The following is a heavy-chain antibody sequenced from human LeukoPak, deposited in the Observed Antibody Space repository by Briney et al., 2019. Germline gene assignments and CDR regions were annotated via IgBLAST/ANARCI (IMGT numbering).Heavy chain of an antibody. V-gene: IGHV4-59*01. CDR3: AGNEYYYDSSGYPYWYFDL. J-gene: IGHJ2*01. D-gene: IGHD3-22*01. CDR2: NYYSGST. Sequence: SETLSLTCTVSVGPISRYYWRWIRQPPGKGLEWIGYNYYSGSTNDNPSLKSRVTMSVDTSKNQLYLKLSSVTAADTAVYYCAGNEYYYDSSGYPYWYFDLWGRGTLVTVSS. CDR1: VGPISRYY.